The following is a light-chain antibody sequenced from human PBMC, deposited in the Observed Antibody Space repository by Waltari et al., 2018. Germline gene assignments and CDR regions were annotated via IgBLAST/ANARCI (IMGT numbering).Light chain of an antibody. J-gene: IGKJ1*01. Sequence: EIIMTQSPGTLSVSPGEVATLPCRASESVGTKLAWYQQKPGQAPRLLIYAASTWATGIPARFSGSGSGTEFTLTIASLQSEDFAVYYCQQYKTWPTFGQGTKVEI. CDR1: ESVGTK. V-gene: IGKV3-15*01. CDR3: QQYKTWPT. CDR2: AAS.